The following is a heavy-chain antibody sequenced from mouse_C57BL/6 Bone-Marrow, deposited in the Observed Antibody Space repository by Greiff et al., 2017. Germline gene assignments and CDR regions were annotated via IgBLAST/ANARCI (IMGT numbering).Heavy chain of an antibody. J-gene: IGHJ2*01. CDR3: AKQGLDY. CDR1: GFTFSSYA. CDR2: ISDGGSYT. Sequence: EVQLVESGGGLVKPGGSLKLSCAASGFTFSSYAMSWVRQTPEKRLEWVATISDGGSYTYYPDNVKGRFPISRDTAKNNLYLQMSHLKSEDTAMYYCAKQGLDYWGQGTTLTVSS. D-gene: IGHD4-1*01. V-gene: IGHV5-4*01.